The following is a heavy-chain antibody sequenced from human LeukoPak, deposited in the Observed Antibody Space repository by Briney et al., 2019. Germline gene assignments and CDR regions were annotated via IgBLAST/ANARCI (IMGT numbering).Heavy chain of an antibody. CDR1: GFTFSSYT. Sequence: GGSLRLSCAASGFTFSSYTINWVRQAPGKGLEWVSSISSSSSYRYYADSVKGRFTISRDNAKNSLYLQMNSLRAEDTAVYYCASMARTGESDYWGQGTLVTVSS. D-gene: IGHD7-27*01. J-gene: IGHJ4*02. CDR2: ISSSSSYR. CDR3: ASMARTGESDY. V-gene: IGHV3-21*01.